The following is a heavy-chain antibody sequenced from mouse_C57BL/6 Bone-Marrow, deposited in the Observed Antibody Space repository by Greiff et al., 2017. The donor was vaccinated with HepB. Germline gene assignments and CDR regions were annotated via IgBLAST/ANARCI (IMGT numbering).Heavy chain of an antibody. CDR1: GFTFSDYG. CDR2: ISSGSSTI. CDR3: AREGTGAFDY. D-gene: IGHD4-1*01. J-gene: IGHJ2*01. V-gene: IGHV5-17*01. Sequence: VQLKESGGGLVKPGGSLKLSCAASGFTFSDYGMHWVRQAPEKGLERVAYISSGSSTIYYADTVKGRFTISRDNAKNTLFLQMTSLRSEDTAMYYCAREGTGAFDYWGQGTTLTVSS.